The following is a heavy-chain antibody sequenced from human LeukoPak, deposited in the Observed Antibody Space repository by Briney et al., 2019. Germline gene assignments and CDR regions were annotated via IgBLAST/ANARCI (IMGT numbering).Heavy chain of an antibody. D-gene: IGHD6-13*01. Sequence: SETLSLTCTVSGGSIGTYSWNWIRQPPGEGLEWIGYIYYSGTTNYNPSLKSRATISVDTSKNQFSLKLSSVTAADTAVYYCARGVYIAAAQYAYWGQGTLVTVSS. CDR1: GGSIGTYS. CDR3: ARGVYIAAAQYAY. CDR2: IYYSGTT. J-gene: IGHJ4*02. V-gene: IGHV4-59*01.